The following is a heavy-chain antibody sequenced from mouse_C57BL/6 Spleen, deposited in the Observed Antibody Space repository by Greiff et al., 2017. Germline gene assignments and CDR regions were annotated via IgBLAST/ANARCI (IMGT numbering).Heavy chain of an antibody. CDR1: GFTFSSYG. CDR3: ARRDYDYDEGFAY. D-gene: IGHD2-4*01. J-gene: IGHJ3*01. CDR2: ISSGGSYT. V-gene: IGHV5-6*01. Sequence: EVQLVESGGDLVKPGGSLKLSCAASGFTFSSYGMSWVRQTPDKRLEWVATISSGGSYTYYPDSVKGRFTISRDNAKNTLYLQMSSLKSEDTAMYYCARRDYDYDEGFAYWGQGTLVTVSA.